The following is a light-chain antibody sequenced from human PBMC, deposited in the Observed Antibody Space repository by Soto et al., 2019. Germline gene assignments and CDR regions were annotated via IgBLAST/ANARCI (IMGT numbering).Light chain of an antibody. CDR1: HSISRW. CDR2: KAS. V-gene: IGKV1-5*03. Sequence: DIQMTQSPSTLSASVGDRVTITCRASHSISRWLAWYQQKAGKAPKALIYKASSLESGVPSRFSGSGSGTEFTLTISSLQPDDFATYYCQQYNSYSPLTFGGGTKVDIK. CDR3: QQYNSYSPLT. J-gene: IGKJ4*01.